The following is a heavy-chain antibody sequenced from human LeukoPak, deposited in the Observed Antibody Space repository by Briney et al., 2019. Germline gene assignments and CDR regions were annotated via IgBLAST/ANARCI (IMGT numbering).Heavy chain of an antibody. CDR3: ARGRVSSSTWYSTYYYYFYMDV. CDR2: VAHTGRT. Sequence: SETLSLTCSVSDDSITMYYWTWIRPPPGKGLEWIGYVAHTGRTNFNPSLNGRISISRDTSKNLFSLRLRSVTAADTAVYFRARGRVSSSTWYSTYYYYFYMDVWGKGTTVTVSS. CDR1: DDSITMYY. V-gene: IGHV4-59*01. D-gene: IGHD4-11*01. J-gene: IGHJ6*03.